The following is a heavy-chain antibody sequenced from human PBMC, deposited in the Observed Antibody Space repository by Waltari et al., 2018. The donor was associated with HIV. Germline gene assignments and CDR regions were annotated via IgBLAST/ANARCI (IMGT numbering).Heavy chain of an antibody. CDR2: INWNSDTI. Sequence: EVQLVESGGGLVQPGGSLRLSCAASGFKFVGYAMYWVRQLPGKGLEWVSSINWNSDTIGYADSVKGRFTISRDNAKSSLSLQMNSLRADDTALYYCAKVAMTSVTSYAIDIWGQGTMVTVSS. CDR1: GFKFVGYA. CDR3: AKVAMTSVTSYAIDI. V-gene: IGHV3-9*01. J-gene: IGHJ3*02. D-gene: IGHD4-17*01.